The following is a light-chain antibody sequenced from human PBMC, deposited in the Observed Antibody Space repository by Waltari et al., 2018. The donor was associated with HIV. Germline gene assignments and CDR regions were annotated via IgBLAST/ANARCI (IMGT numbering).Light chain of an antibody. J-gene: IGLJ2*01. V-gene: IGLV7-46*01. CDR2: DTF. CDR1: SGPVTSCHP. Sequence: QAVVTQEPSLPVSPGGTVPPTCRSSSGPVTSCHPPYWFQHKSGQTPRPLIYDTFNKHSGTPARFSGSLLGGKAALTLSGAQPEDEAEYFCLLSYAGARPVVFGGGTSLTVL. CDR3: LLSYAGARPVV.